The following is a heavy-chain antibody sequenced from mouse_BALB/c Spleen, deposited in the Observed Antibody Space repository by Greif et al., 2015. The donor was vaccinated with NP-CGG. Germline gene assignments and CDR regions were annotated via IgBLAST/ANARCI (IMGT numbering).Heavy chain of an antibody. CDR2: IWAGGST. D-gene: IGHD1-2*01. V-gene: IGHV2-9*02. Sequence: VKLVESGPGLVAPSQSLSITCTVSGFSLTSYGVHWVRQPPGKGLEWLGVIWAGGSTNYNSALMSRLSISKDNSKSXVFLKMNTLQTHHTAMYYCSRDTLSLLHLLYYSMDYCRQGTSVTVSS. J-gene: IGHJ4*01. CDR1: GFSLTSYG. CDR3: SRDTLSLLHLLYYSMDY.